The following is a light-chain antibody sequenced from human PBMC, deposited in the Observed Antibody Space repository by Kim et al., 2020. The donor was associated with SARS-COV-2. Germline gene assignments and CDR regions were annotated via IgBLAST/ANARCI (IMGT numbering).Light chain of an antibody. Sequence: SASIGDTVNITCRASESSAFYLSWFQVKPGKAPKLLIYQASNLQTGVPSRFTGSGSGTDFTLTISSLQPDDFATYFCQHFQSHSGTFGQGTKLEIK. CDR1: ESSAFY. V-gene: IGKV1-5*03. J-gene: IGKJ2*01. CDR2: QAS. CDR3: QHFQSHSGT.